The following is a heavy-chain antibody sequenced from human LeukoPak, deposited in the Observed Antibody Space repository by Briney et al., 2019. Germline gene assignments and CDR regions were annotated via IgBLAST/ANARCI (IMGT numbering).Heavy chain of an antibody. V-gene: IGHV4-59*08. CDR2: IYYSGST. CDR3: ARLSGPRGNQNNWFDP. D-gene: IGHD2-15*01. Sequence: KASETLSLTCTVSGGSISSYYWSWIRQPPGKGLEWIGYIYYSGSTNYNPSLKSRVTISVDTSKNQFSLKLSSVAAADTAVYYCARLSGPRGNQNNWFDPWGQGTLVTVSS. CDR1: GGSISSYY. J-gene: IGHJ5*02.